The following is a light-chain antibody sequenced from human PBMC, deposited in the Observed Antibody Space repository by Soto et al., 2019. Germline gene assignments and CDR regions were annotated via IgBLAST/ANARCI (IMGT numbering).Light chain of an antibody. V-gene: IGLV1-40*01. CDR2: TNG. J-gene: IGLJ3*02. CDR1: SSNIGAGYD. CDR3: QSYDSGLSGSV. Sequence: QSVLTQPPSVSGASGQRVTISCTGTSSNIGAGYDVNWYQHLPGAAPKLLIYTNGNRPSGVPDRFSGSKSGASASLAITGLQAEDEADYYCQSYDSGLSGSVFGGGTKVTVL.